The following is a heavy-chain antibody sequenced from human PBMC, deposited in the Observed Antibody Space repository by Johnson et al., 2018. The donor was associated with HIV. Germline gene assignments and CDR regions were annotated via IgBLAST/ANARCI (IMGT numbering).Heavy chain of an antibody. CDR1: GFTFDDYG. CDR2: ISSSGSTI. D-gene: IGHD5-18*01. CDR3: ARLPSGYSRDDLDI. J-gene: IGHJ3*02. Sequence: EVQLVESGGGLVQPGRSLRLSCAASGFTFDDYGMSWVRQAPGKGLEWVSYISSSGSTIYYADSVKGRFTVSRDNSKNTLYLQINSLRPEDTAVYYCARLPSGYSRDDLDIWGQGTMVTVSS. V-gene: IGHV3-48*01.